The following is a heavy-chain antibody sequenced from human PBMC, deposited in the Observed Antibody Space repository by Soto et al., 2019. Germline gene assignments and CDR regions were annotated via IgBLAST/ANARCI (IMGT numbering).Heavy chain of an antibody. CDR2: IYYSGST. CDR1: GGSINSAGYY. V-gene: IGHV4-31*03. CDR3: ARIQTFFGIITGFDS. Sequence: QVQLQESGPGLVKPSQTLSLTCTVSGGSINSAGYYWSWLRQHPGQGLEWIGNIYYSGSTNYNPSLKSRVAISIATSKNHFSLTLTSVTAADTSVYYCARIQTFFGIITGFDSWGQGTLVTVSS. J-gene: IGHJ4*02. D-gene: IGHD3-3*01.